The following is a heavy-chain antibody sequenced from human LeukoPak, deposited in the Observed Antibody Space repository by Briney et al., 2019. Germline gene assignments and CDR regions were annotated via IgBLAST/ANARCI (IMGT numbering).Heavy chain of an antibody. D-gene: IGHD2-2*02. J-gene: IGHJ4*02. CDR3: ARGVIGYCSNTSCYSTYFDY. CDR2: IYYSGST. V-gene: IGHV4-59*01. Sequence: SETLSLTCTVSGGSISSYYWSWIRQPPGKGLEWIGYIYYSGSTNYNPSLKSRVTISVDTSKNQFSLKLSSVTAADTAVYYCARGVIGYCSNTSCYSTYFDYWGQGTLVTVSS. CDR1: GGSISSYY.